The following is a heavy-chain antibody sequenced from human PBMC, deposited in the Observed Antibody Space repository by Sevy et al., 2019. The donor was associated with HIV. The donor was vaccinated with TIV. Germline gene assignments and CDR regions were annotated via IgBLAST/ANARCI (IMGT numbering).Heavy chain of an antibody. J-gene: IGHJ6*02. CDR1: NLTFEDYA. CDR3: AKGQQLITQSGSYFYYGMNV. CDR2: ISWNGADI. Sequence: GGSLRLSCAASNLTFEDYAMHWVRRAPGKGLEWVSGISWNGADIGFAASVKGRFTISGDNAKSSVYLQINSLTPEDTGVYYCAKGQQLITQSGSYFYYGMNVWGQGTTVTVSS. V-gene: IGHV3-9*01. D-gene: IGHD6-13*01.